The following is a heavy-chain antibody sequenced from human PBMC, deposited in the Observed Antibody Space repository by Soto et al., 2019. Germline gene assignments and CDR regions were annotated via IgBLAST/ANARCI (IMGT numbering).Heavy chain of an antibody. CDR3: ASDRSPAGADFWTGSQYYYYGMDV. D-gene: IGHD3-3*01. V-gene: IGHV1-18*04. J-gene: IGHJ6*02. Sequence: ASVKVSCKASGYTFTSYGISWVRQAPGQGLEWMGWISAYNGNTNYAQKLQGRVTMTTDTSTSTAYMELRSLRSDDTAVYYCASDRSPAGADFWTGSQYYYYGMDVWGQGTTVTVSS. CDR2: ISAYNGNT. CDR1: GYTFTSYG.